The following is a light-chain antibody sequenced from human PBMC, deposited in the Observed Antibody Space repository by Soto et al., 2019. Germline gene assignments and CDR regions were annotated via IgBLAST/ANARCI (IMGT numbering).Light chain of an antibody. J-gene: IGLJ1*01. CDR1: SSDIGAGYD. CDR2: ANI. V-gene: IGLV1-40*01. Sequence: QSVLTQPPSVSGAPGQRVTISCTGSSSDIGAGYDVHWYQQLPGTAPRLLIYANINRPSGVPDRFSGSKSGTSASLAITGLQADDEADYSCQSYDSSLSVYVFGTGTKLTVL. CDR3: QSYDSSLSVYV.